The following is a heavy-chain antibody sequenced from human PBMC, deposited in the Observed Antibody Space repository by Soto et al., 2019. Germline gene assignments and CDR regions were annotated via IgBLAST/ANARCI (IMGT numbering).Heavy chain of an antibody. CDR3: ARDLDPARSPFDY. CDR1: GFTFSSSW. CDR2: IKQDGSEK. J-gene: IGHJ4*02. D-gene: IGHD1-26*01. Sequence: XGSLRLSCAACGFTFSSSWMSWVRQAPGKGLEWVANIKQDGSEKYYVDSVKGRFTISRDNAKNSLYLQMNSLRAEDTAVYYCARDLDPARSPFDYWGQGTLVTVSS. V-gene: IGHV3-7*01.